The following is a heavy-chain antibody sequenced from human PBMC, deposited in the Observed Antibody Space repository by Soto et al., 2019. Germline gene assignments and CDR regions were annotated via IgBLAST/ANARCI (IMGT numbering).Heavy chain of an antibody. D-gene: IGHD4-17*01. Sequence: SETLSLTCTVSGGSISSYYWSWIRQPPGKGLEWIGYIYYSGSTNYNPSLKSRVTISVDTSKNQFSLKLSSVTAADTAVYYCARVGEDYGDYFDWFDPWGQGTLVTVSS. CDR1: GGSISSYY. V-gene: IGHV4-59*01. J-gene: IGHJ5*02. CDR3: ARVGEDYGDYFDWFDP. CDR2: IYYSGST.